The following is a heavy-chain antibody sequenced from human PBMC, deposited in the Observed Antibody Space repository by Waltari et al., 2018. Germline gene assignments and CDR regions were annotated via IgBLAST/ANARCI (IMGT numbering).Heavy chain of an antibody. J-gene: IGHJ5*02. CDR3: ARGAGGSGTPNWFDP. V-gene: IGHV3-21*02. CDR2: ITPSGRSI. CDR1: EFTLSSYT. Sequence: EVQLVESGGGLVTPGGSLRLSCAVSEFTLSSYTWSWVRQGPGKGLEWVSSITPSGRSIYYADSVRGRFTLSRDNAKKSLFLQMTSLRPDDTAVYYCARGAGGSGTPNWFDPWGQGTLVTVSS. D-gene: IGHD3-10*01.